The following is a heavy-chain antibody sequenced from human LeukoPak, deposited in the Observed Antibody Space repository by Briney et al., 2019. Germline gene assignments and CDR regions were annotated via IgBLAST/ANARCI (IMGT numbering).Heavy chain of an antibody. CDR3: ARAIDSDGWLQLGSAFDI. V-gene: IGHV3-66*01. J-gene: IGHJ3*02. Sequence: QTGGSLRLSCAASGFTVSSNYMSWVRQAPGKGLEWVSVIYSGGSTYYADSVKGRFTISRDNSKNTLYLQMNSLRAEDTAVYYCARAIDSDGWLQLGSAFDIWGQGTMVTASS. D-gene: IGHD5-24*01. CDR1: GFTVSSNY. CDR2: IYSGGST.